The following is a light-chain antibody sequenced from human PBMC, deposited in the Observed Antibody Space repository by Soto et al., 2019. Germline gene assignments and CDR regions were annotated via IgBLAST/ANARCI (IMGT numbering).Light chain of an antibody. Sequence: IPITHSPSSLSASVLYRVTITFRASQGISSWLAWYQKKPGKAPNLLIYKASSLQSGVSSRFSGGGSGTEFTLTISSLQPDDFATYYCQQYKTYWTFGPGTKVDNK. CDR1: QGISSW. J-gene: IGKJ1*01. CDR3: QQYKTYWT. CDR2: KAS. V-gene: IGKV1-5*03.